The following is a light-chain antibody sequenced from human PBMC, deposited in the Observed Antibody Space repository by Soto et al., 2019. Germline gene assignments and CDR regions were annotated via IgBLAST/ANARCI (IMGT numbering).Light chain of an antibody. Sequence: IQMTQSPSSLSASVGDRVTMTCRASQGIRKDLAWYQQKPGKAPKLLIYATSSLQSGVPSRFSGSGSGRDFTLTISSLQTEDFATYYCLQDYNYPRTFGQGTKVDIK. CDR1: QGIRKD. J-gene: IGKJ1*01. V-gene: IGKV1-6*02. CDR3: LQDYNYPRT. CDR2: ATS.